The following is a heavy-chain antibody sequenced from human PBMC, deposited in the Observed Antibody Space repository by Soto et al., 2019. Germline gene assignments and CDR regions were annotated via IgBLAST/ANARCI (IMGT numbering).Heavy chain of an antibody. V-gene: IGHV3-23*01. J-gene: IGHJ6*02. Sequence: EVQLLESGGGLVQPGGSLRLSCAASGFTFSSYAMTWVRQAPGKGLEWVSTISGSGGTTYYADSVRGRFTISRDNSKNTLCLQMNTLRAEDTALYSCTRYCPTASCYIRYGMDVWGQGTTVTVS. CDR3: TRYCPTASCYIRYGMDV. CDR1: GFTFSSYA. CDR2: ISGSGGTT. D-gene: IGHD2-2*02.